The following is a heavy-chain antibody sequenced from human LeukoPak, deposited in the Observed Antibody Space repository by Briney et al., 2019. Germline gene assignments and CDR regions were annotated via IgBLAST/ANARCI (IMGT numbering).Heavy chain of an antibody. CDR1: GGTFSSYA. J-gene: IGHJ6*03. Sequence: SVKVSCKASGGTFSSYAISWVRQAPGQGLEWMGGIIPMFGTANYAQKFQGRVTITTDESTSTAYMELSSLRSKDTAVYYCARGYYGSGSPSNYYYYYMDVWGKGTTVTVSS. CDR3: ARGYYGSGSPSNYYYYYMDV. CDR2: IIPMFGTA. V-gene: IGHV1-69*05. D-gene: IGHD3-10*01.